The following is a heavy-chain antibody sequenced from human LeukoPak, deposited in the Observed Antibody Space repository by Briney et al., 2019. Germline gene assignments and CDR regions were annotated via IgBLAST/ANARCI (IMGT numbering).Heavy chain of an antibody. CDR2: IYSGGST. CDR1: GFSVSSIY. CDR3: AISAVAGTEVVADY. J-gene: IGHJ4*02. V-gene: IGHV3-53*01. Sequence: GGSLRLSCTASGFSVSSIYMSWVRQAPGKGLEWVSVIYSGGSTYYADSVKGRFTIPRDNSKNTLYLQMNSLRAEDTAVYYCAISAVAGTEVVADYWGQGTLVTVSS. D-gene: IGHD6-19*01.